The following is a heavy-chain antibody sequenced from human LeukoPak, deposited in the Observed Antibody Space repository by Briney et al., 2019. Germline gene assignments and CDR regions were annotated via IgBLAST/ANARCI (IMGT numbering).Heavy chain of an antibody. CDR2: IYTSGST. D-gene: IGHD6-19*01. Sequence: SETLSLTCTVSGGSISGYYWSWIRQPAGKGLEWIGRIYTSGSTNYNPSLKSRVTMSVDTSKSQFSLKLSSVTAADTAVYYCARDASSGWPIDYWGQGTLVTVSS. J-gene: IGHJ4*02. CDR1: GGSISGYY. CDR3: ARDASSGWPIDY. V-gene: IGHV4-4*07.